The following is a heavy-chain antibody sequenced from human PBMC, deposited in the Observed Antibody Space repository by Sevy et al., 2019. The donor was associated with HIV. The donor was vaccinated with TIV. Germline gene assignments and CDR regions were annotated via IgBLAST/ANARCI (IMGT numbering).Heavy chain of an antibody. Sequence: GSLRLSCAVYGGSFSNDDWSWIRQPPGKGLEWIGEINHSGSTNYNPSLKSRVTISIDTSKNQFSLKLTSVTAADTAVYYCARGRGTRVTMMVVVTTGYFVNWGQGALVTVSS. V-gene: IGHV4-34*01. CDR2: INHSGST. D-gene: IGHD3-22*01. CDR1: GGSFSNDD. J-gene: IGHJ4*02. CDR3: ARGRGTRVTMMVVVTTGYFVN.